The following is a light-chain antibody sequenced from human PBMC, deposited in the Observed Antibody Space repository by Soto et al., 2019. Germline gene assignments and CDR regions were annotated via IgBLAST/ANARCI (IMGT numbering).Light chain of an antibody. CDR1: XXXSSW. CDR2: DVS. Sequence: DIQXTXSPPTLXXXXXXXXXXXXXASXXXSSWLAWYQQRPGKAPNLLIYDVSSLESGVPSRFSGSGSGTEFTLTISSLQPDDFATYYCQQYTNYPWTFGQGTKVEIK. V-gene: IGKV1-5*01. CDR3: QQYTNYPWT. J-gene: IGKJ1*01.